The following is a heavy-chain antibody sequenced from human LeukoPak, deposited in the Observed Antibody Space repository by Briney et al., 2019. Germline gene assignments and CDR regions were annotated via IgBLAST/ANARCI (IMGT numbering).Heavy chain of an antibody. CDR1: GYTLTELS. V-gene: IGHV1-24*01. CDR2: FDPEDGET. CDR3: ATDGQPHAPYSSTVYGMDV. Sequence: ASVKVFCKVSGYTLTELSMHWVRQAPGKGLEWMGGFDPEDGETIYAQKFQGRVTMTEDTSTDTAYMELSSLRSEDTAVYYCATDGQPHAPYSSTVYGMDVWGQGTTVTVSS. J-gene: IGHJ6*02. D-gene: IGHD6-13*01.